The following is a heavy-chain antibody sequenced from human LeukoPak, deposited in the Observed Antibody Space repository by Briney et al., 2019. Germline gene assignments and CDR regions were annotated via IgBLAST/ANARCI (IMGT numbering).Heavy chain of an antibody. CDR2: INPNSGGT. D-gene: IGHD2-2*01. V-gene: IGHV1-2*02. CDR1: GCTFIDYY. J-gene: IGHJ6*03. Sequence: ASVTVSCKACGCTFIDYYMHWVGQAPGQGREGMGWINPNSGGTKYEHKFQGRVTMTRDTSISTAYMELSGVRYDDTAVYYCARDKSCSTSSCGNSHMDVWGKGTTVTVSS. CDR3: ARDKSCSTSSCGNSHMDV.